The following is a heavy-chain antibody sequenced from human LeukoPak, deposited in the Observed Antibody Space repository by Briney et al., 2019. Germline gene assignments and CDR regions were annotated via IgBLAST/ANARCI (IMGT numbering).Heavy chain of an antibody. CDR1: GGSVSDYY. D-gene: IGHD6-13*01. V-gene: IGHV4-59*02. Sequence: PSETLSLTCTISGGSVSDYYWSWIRQSPGKGLEWIGYIYHTGSTSYSPSLKSRVTISADTSQNQFSLKLSSVTAADTAVYYCARRRPAIAAAVFDYWGQGTLVTVSS. CDR3: ARRRPAIAAAVFDY. J-gene: IGHJ4*02. CDR2: IYHTGST.